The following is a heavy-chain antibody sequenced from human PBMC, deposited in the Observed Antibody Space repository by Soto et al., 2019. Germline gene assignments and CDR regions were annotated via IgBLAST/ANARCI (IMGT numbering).Heavy chain of an antibody. CDR3: TNERITMVRGVIPRLGYFDY. J-gene: IGHJ4*02. Sequence: EVQLVESGGGLVQPGGSLKLSCAASGFTFSGSAMHWVRQASGKGLEWVSRIRSKANSYATAYAASVKGRFTISRDDSKNTAYLQMNSLKTEDTAVYYCTNERITMVRGVIPRLGYFDYWGQGTLVTVSS. V-gene: IGHV3-73*01. D-gene: IGHD3-10*01. CDR1: GFTFSGSA. CDR2: IRSKANSYAT.